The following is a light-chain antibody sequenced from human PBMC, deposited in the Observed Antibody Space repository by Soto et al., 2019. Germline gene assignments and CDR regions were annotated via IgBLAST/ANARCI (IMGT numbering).Light chain of an antibody. Sequence: EIVMTQSPTILSVSPGERATLSCRASQSVSSNLAWYQQKPGQAPRLLIYGVYTRAPGIPARFSGSGSGTDFTLTISSLQPDDFATYYCQQYESYSPLTFGGGTKGDIK. CDR2: GVY. CDR3: QQYESYSPLT. V-gene: IGKV3D-15*01. CDR1: QSVSSN. J-gene: IGKJ4*01.